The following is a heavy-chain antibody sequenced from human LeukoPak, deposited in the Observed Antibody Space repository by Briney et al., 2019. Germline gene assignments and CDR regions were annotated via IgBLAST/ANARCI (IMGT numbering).Heavy chain of an antibody. J-gene: IGHJ3*02. D-gene: IGHD3-3*01. CDR2: IYYSGST. Sequence: SETLSLTCTVSGGSISSYYWSWIRQPPGKGLEWIGYIYYSGSTNHNPSLKSRVTISVDTSKNQFSLKLSSVTAADTAVYYCARMGTYYDFWSGYGGSFDIWGQGTMVTVSS. V-gene: IGHV4-59*01. CDR1: GGSISSYY. CDR3: ARMGTYYDFWSGYGGSFDI.